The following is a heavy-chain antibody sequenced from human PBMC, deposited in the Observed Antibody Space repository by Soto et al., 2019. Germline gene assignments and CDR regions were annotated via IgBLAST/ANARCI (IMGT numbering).Heavy chain of an antibody. D-gene: IGHD3-3*01. CDR3: ARGGDLGIFLYFDY. CDR1: GGSISSNY. CDR2: IYYSGST. Sequence: SETLSLTCTVSGGSISSNYWSWIRQPPGKGLEWIGYIYYSGSTNYNPSLKSRVSISVDTSKNQFSLNLTSVTAADTAVYYCARGGDLGIFLYFDYWGQGTLVTSPQ. V-gene: IGHV4-59*01. J-gene: IGHJ4*02.